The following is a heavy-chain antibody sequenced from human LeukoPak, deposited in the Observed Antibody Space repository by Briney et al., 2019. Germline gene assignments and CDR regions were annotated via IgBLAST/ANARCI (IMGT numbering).Heavy chain of an antibody. CDR1: GYSISSGYY. Sequence: SETLSLTCTVSGYSISSGYYWGWIRQPPGKGLEWIGCIHHSGNTYYNPSLKTRVTISVDTSKNQFSLKLSSVTAADTAVYYCARETSQKGAHYMDVWGKGTTVTISS. CDR2: IHHSGNT. D-gene: IGHD3-16*01. V-gene: IGHV4-38-2*02. CDR3: ARETSQKGAHYMDV. J-gene: IGHJ6*03.